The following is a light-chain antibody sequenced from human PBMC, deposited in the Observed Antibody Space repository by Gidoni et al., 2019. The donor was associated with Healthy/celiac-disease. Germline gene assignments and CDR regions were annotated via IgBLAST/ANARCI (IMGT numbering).Light chain of an antibody. J-gene: IGKJ4*01. V-gene: IGKV1-8*01. CDR3: QQYDSYPLT. Sequence: GDSVTITCRASQGSSSYLAWYQQKPGKAPKLLIYAASPLQSGVPSRFSGSGSGTDFTLTISSLQSEDFATYYCQQYDSYPLTFGGGTKVEIK. CDR1: QGSSSY. CDR2: AAS.